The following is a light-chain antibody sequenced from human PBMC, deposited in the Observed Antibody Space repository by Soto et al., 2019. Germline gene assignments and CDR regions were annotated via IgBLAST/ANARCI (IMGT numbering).Light chain of an antibody. CDR1: QSIGSH. J-gene: IGKJ2*01. CDR3: QQYQDWPHIT. V-gene: IGKV3-15*01. CDR2: ATS. Sequence: ETLMTQSPGTLSVSPGERVTLSCRASQSIGSHFSWYQQIPRHTPTLIMYATSFRATGVPARFSGSGSETECTLTISSLQSEDFAVYYCQQYQDWPHITFGQGTKLEIK.